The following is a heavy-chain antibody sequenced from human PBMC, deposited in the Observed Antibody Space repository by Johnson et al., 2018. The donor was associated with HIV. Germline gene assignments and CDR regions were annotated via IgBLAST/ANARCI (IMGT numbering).Heavy chain of an antibody. J-gene: IGHJ3*02. CDR1: GFTFDDYA. Sequence: VQLVESGGGLVQPGRSLRLSCAASGFTFDDYAMHWVRQAPGKGLEWVSGISWNSGSIGYADSVKGRFTISRDNAKNCLYLQMNSPRAEDTALYYCARVAAAAGRMTDAFDIWGQGTMVTVSS. CDR3: ARVAAAAGRMTDAFDI. D-gene: IGHD6-13*01. V-gene: IGHV3-9*01. CDR2: ISWNSGSI.